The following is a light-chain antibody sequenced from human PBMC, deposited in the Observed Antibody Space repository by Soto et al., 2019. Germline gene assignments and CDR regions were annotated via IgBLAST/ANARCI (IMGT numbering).Light chain of an antibody. CDR1: QSVRSN. CDR3: QQRSDWPPLT. V-gene: IGKV3-15*01. CDR2: GAF. J-gene: IGKJ4*01. Sequence: EIVMTQSPATLSVSPGERATLSCRASQSVRSNLAWYQQKPGQAPRLLIYGAFTRAAGVPARFSGSGSGTEFTLTISCLQSEDFATYYCQQRSDWPPLTFGGGTKVDIK.